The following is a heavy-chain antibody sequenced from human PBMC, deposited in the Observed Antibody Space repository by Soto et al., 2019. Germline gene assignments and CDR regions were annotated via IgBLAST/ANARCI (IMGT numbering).Heavy chain of an antibody. V-gene: IGHV4-61*08. Sequence: SETLSLTCTVSGASISSGDYYWSWIRQHPGKGLEWIGTIYYSGSTNYNPSLKSRVTISVDTSKNQFSLKLSSVTAADTAVYYCARAYGDCFDYWGQGTLVTVSS. CDR1: GASISSGDYY. CDR3: ARAYGDCFDY. CDR2: IYYSGST. J-gene: IGHJ4*02. D-gene: IGHD4-17*01.